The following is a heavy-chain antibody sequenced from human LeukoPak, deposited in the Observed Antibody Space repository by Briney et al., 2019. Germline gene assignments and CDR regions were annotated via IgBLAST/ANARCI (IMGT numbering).Heavy chain of an antibody. D-gene: IGHD3-10*01. CDR3: ARVRGSMFRGSRYPDY. CDR1: GLTFSSYA. J-gene: IGHJ4*02. CDR2: IKQDGSEN. Sequence: GGSLRLSCAASGLTFSSYARSWVRQAPGKGLEWVANIKQDGSENYYVDSVKGRFTISRDNAKNSLDLQMNSLRAEATAGYYCARVRGSMFRGSRYPDYWGQGTLVTVSS. V-gene: IGHV3-7*01.